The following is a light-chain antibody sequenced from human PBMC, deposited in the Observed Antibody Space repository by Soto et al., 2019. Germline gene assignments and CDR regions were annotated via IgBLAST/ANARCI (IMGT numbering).Light chain of an antibody. J-gene: IGKJ3*01. CDR3: QQRSNWPPG. V-gene: IGKV3-11*01. CDR1: QSVSSY. CDR2: DAS. Sequence: EIVLTQSPATLSLSPGERATLSCRASQSVSSYLAWYQQKPGQAPRLLIYDASNRATGIPARFSGSGSGTDFTLTISSLEPEDFAVYHCQQRSNWPPGFGPGTKVDIK.